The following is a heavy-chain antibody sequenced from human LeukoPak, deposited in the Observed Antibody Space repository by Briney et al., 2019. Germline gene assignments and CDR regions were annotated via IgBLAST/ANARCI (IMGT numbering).Heavy chain of an antibody. CDR2: THYSGST. CDR3: ARGGWSLDY. Sequence: PSETLSLTCTVSGGSISSYYWSWIRQPPGKGLEWIGYTHYSGSTNYNPSLKSRVTISVDTSKNQLSLKLTCVTAADTAVYFCARGGWSLDYWGQGTLVTVSS. V-gene: IGHV4-59*01. CDR1: GGSISSYY. D-gene: IGHD2-15*01. J-gene: IGHJ4*02.